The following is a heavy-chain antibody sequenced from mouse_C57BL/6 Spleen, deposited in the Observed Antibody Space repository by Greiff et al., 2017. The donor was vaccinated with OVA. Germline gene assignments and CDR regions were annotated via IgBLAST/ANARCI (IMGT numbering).Heavy chain of an antibody. CDR2: IHPNSGST. CDR1: GYTFTSYW. V-gene: IGHV1-64*01. D-gene: IGHD2-4*01. CDR3: ARWGYDYDYAMDY. J-gene: IGHJ4*01. Sequence: QVQLKQPGAELVKPGASVKLSCKASGYTFTSYWMHWVKQRPGQGLEWIGMIHPNSGSTNYNEKFKSKATLTVDKSSSTAYMQLSSLTSEDSAVYYCARWGYDYDYAMDYWGQGTSVTVSS.